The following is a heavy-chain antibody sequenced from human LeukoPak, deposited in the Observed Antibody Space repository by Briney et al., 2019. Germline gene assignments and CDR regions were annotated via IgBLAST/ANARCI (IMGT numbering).Heavy chain of an antibody. CDR1: GYTFSNYD. CDR2: MNPNSGDT. CDR3: ARWTTTFLDY. V-gene: IGHV1-8*01. J-gene: IGHJ4*02. Sequence: ASVKVSCKASGYTFSNYDINWVRQATGQGLEWMGWMNPNSGDTGYAQKFQGRVTMTRNTSISTAYMELSSLRSEDTAVYYCARWTTTFLDYWGQGTLVTVSS. D-gene: IGHD1-1*01.